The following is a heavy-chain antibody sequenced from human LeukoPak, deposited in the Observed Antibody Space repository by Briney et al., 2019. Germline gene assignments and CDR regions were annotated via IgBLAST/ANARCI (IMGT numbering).Heavy chain of an antibody. Sequence: SETLFLTCTVSGGSISSYYWSWIRQPPGKGLEWIGYIYYSGSTNYNPSLKSRVTISVDTSKNQFSLKLSSVTAADTAVYYCVRVVDAGDSGYDILTGYSYYFDYWGQGTLVTVSS. CDR1: GGSISSYY. V-gene: IGHV4-59*01. J-gene: IGHJ4*02. CDR3: VRVVDAGDSGYDILTGYSYYFDY. D-gene: IGHD3-9*01. CDR2: IYYSGST.